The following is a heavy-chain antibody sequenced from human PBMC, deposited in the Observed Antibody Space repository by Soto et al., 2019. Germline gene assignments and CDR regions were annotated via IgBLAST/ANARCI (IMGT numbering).Heavy chain of an antibody. J-gene: IGHJ6*02. CDR1: GFTFSSYG. Sequence: WGSLRLSCAASGFTFSSYGMHWVRQAPGKGLEWVAVIWYDGSNKYYADSVKGRFTISRDNSKNTLYLQMNSLRAEDTAVYYCARDKLAGRPLVYYYGMDVWGQGTTFTVSS. V-gene: IGHV3-33*01. CDR2: IWYDGSNK. D-gene: IGHD6-19*01. CDR3: ARDKLAGRPLVYYYGMDV.